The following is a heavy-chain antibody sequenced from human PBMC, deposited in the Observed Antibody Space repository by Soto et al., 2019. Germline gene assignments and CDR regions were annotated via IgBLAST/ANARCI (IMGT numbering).Heavy chain of an antibody. Sequence: ASVKVSFKTCGYTFTTYYIHWLRQAPGQGLEWMGIVNPASGSTSYAQKFQGRVTMTRDTSTTTVYMDLSSLKSEDTAVYYCVKGSSGSYVNYFGPWGRGTLVTVSS. V-gene: IGHV1-46*01. CDR3: VKGSSGSYVNYFGP. D-gene: IGHD1-26*01. J-gene: IGHJ5*02. CDR2: VNPASGST. CDR1: GYTFTTYY.